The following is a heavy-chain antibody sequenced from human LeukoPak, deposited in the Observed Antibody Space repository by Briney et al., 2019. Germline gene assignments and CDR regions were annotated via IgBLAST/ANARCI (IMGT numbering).Heavy chain of an antibody. V-gene: IGHV3-73*01. Sequence: GGSLRLSCAASGFTFSGSAMHWVRQASGKGLEWVGRIRSKANSYATAYAASVKGRFTISRDDSKNTAYLQMNGLKTEDTAMYYCTRRLVGATTGDYWGQGTLVTVSS. J-gene: IGHJ4*02. D-gene: IGHD1-26*01. CDR3: TRRLVGATTGDY. CDR2: IRSKANSYAT. CDR1: GFTFSGSA.